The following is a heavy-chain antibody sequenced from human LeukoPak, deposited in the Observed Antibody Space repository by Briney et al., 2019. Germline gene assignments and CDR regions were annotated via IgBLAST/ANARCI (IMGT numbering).Heavy chain of an antibody. Sequence: GGSLRLSCVDSGFSVSSNYLSWVRQAPGKGLEWVSVFYSGGHTYYADSVRGRFTVSRDNSKNTLYPQMNSLRAEDTAVYYCARDQLGGYCTSTNCYTSFYYWGRGTLVTVSS. D-gene: IGHD2-2*02. CDR3: ARDQLGGYCTSTNCYTSFYY. CDR1: GFSVSSNY. CDR2: FYSGGHT. J-gene: IGHJ4*02. V-gene: IGHV3-53*01.